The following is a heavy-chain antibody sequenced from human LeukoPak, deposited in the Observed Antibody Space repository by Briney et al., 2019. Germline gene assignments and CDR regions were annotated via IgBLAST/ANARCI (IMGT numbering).Heavy chain of an antibody. Sequence: PGGSLRLSCAASGFTFSSYGMHWVRQATGKGLEWVAFIRYDGSNKYYADSVKGRFTISRDNSKNTLYLQMNSLRAEDTAVYYCAGAVAGTVRFDYWGQGTLVTVSS. J-gene: IGHJ4*02. D-gene: IGHD6-19*01. CDR2: IRYDGSNK. CDR1: GFTFSSYG. CDR3: AGAVAGTVRFDY. V-gene: IGHV3-30*02.